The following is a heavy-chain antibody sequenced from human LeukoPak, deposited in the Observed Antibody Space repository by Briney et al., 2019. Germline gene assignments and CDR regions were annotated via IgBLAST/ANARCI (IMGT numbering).Heavy chain of an antibody. Sequence: GGSLRLSCAASGFTFSSYAMSWVRQAPGKGLEWVSGISGNSVSTYYADSVKGRFTISRDNSKNTLYLQMNSLRAEDTAVYYCAKDRGDWLYFDYWGQGTLVTVSS. V-gene: IGHV3-23*01. CDR1: GFTFSSYA. J-gene: IGHJ4*02. CDR3: AKDRGDWLYFDY. CDR2: ISGNSVST. D-gene: IGHD3/OR15-3a*01.